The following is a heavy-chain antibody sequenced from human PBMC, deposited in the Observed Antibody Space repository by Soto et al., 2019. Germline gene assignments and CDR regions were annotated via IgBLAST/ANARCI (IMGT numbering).Heavy chain of an antibody. D-gene: IGHD3-10*01. J-gene: IGHJ4*02. CDR3: ARRLESMVRGAHDC. CDR1: GFIVSSNY. CDR2: LYSGGST. Sequence: PGGSLRLSCAASGFIVSSNYMIWVRQAPGKGLEWVSVLYSGGSTYYADSVKGRFTISRDNSKNTLYLQMNSLRAEDTAVYYCARRLESMVRGAHDCWGQGTLVTVSS. V-gene: IGHV3-66*01.